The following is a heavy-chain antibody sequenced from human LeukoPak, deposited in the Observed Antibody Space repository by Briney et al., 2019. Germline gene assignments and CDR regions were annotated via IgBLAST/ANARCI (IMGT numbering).Heavy chain of an antibody. D-gene: IGHD5-18*01. CDR3: ARERIQLWPRGGAFDI. J-gene: IGHJ3*02. V-gene: IGHV3-7*01. Sequence: PGGSLRLSCAASGFTFSSYWMSWVRQAPGKGLEWVANIKQDGSEKYYVDSVRGRFTISRDNAKNSLYLQMNSLRAEDTAVYYCARERIQLWPRGGAFDIWGQGTMVTVSS. CDR2: IKQDGSEK. CDR1: GFTFSSYW.